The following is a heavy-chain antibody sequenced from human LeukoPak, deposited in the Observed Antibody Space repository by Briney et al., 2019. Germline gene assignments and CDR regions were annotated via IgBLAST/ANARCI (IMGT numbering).Heavy chain of an antibody. CDR2: IYYSGST. D-gene: IGHD3-22*01. V-gene: IGHV4-59*01. J-gene: IGHJ4*02. Sequence: PSETLSLTCTVSGGSISSYYWSWIRQPPGKGLEWIGDIYYSGSTNYNPSLKSRVNISVDTSKNQFTLKLSSVTAADTAVHYCAREIGVVPHLDYCGQGTLVTVSS. CDR3: AREIGVVPHLDY. CDR1: GGSISSYY.